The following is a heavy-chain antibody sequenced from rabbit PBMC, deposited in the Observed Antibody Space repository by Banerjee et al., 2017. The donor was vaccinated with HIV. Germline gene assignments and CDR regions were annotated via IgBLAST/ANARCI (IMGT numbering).Heavy chain of an antibody. V-gene: IGHV1S45*01. J-gene: IGHJ4*01. CDR3: ARSGVGDGGSADYFAL. D-gene: IGHD2-1*01. Sequence: QEQLVESGGGLVQPEGSLTLTCKASGFSLSGSYYMCWVRQAPGKGLEWIACIGVSRGSRYYASWVNGRFTISKTSTTVTLQMTSLTGADTATYFCARSGVGDGGSADYFALWGQGTLVTVS. CDR1: GFSLSGSYY. CDR2: IGVSRGSR.